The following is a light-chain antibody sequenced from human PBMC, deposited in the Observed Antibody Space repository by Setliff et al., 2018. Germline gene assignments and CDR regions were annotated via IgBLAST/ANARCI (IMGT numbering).Light chain of an antibody. CDR3: GSYTSINTLLYI. J-gene: IGLJ1*01. V-gene: IGLV2-14*01. Sequence: QSALAQPASVSGSPGQSITISCTGTSGDVGGYDYVSWYQQHPDKAPKLMIYDVSNRPSGVSNRFSGSKSGNTASLTISGLQAEDEADYYCGSYTSINTLLYIFGTGTK. CDR2: DVS. CDR1: SGDVGGYDY.